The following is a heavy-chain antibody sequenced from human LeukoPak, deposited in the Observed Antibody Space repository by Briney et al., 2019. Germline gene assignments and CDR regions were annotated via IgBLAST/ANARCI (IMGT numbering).Heavy chain of an antibody. J-gene: IGHJ4*02. CDR2: IKGKTDGGTT. V-gene: IGHV3-15*07. CDR1: GFTFSNAW. CDR3: TTELVTAILDY. D-gene: IGHD2-21*02. Sequence: GGSLRLSCVVSGFTFSNAWMNWVRQAPGKGLEWVGRIKGKTDGGTTDYAAPVKGRFTISRDDSKNTLYLQMNSLKTEDTAVYYCTTELVTAILDYWGQGTLVTVSS.